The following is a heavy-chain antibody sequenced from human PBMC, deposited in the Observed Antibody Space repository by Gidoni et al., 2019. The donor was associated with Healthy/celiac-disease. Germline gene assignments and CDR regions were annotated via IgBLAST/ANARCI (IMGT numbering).Heavy chain of an antibody. V-gene: IGHV3-30*18. CDR3: AKILDYGRTLFDY. CDR1: GFTFSSYG. CDR2: ISYDGSNK. J-gene: IGHJ4*02. Sequence: QVQLVESGGGVVQPGRSLRLSCAASGFTFSSYGMHWVRQAPGKGLEWVAVISYDGSNKYYADSVKGRFTISRDNSKNTLYLQMNSLRAEDTAVYYCAKILDYGRTLFDYWGQGTLVTVSS. D-gene: IGHD4-17*01.